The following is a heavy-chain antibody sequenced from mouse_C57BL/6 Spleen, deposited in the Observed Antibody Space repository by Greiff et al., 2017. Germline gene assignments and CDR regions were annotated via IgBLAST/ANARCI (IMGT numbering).Heavy chain of an antibody. J-gene: IGHJ2*01. Sequence: QVQLQQPGAELVKPGASVKLSCKASGYTFTSYWMQWVKQRPGQGLEWIGEIDPSDSYTNYNQKFKGKATLTVDTSSSTAYMQLSSLTSEDSAVYYCTRRGPKYYWGQGTTLTVSS. CDR2: IDPSDSYT. CDR1: GYTFTSYW. V-gene: IGHV1-50*01. CDR3: TRRGPKYY.